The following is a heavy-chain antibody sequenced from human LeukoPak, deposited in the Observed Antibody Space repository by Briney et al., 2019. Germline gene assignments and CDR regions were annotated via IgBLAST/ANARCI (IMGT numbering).Heavy chain of an antibody. V-gene: IGHV4-39*01. CDR3: ARHFDY. J-gene: IGHJ4*02. CDR2: ISYSGST. Sequence: PSETLSLTCTVSGASISTGRYYWGWIRQPPGKGLEWIGTISYSGSTSYNPSLKSRVTISADTSNNQFSLKLTSVTAADTAVYYCARHFDYWGQGTLVTVSS. CDR1: GASISTGRYY.